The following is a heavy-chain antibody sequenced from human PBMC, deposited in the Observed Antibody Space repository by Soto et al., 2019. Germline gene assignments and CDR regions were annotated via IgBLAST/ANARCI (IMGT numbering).Heavy chain of an antibody. Sequence: GSLRLSCAASGFTFSSYWMSWVRQAPGKGLEWVANIKQDGSEKYYVDSVKGRFTISRDNAKNSLYLQMNSLRAEDTAVYYCARPMRAAAAAEIDAFDIWGQGTMVTVSS. D-gene: IGHD6-13*01. V-gene: IGHV3-7*01. CDR1: GFTFSSYW. CDR2: IKQDGSEK. J-gene: IGHJ3*02. CDR3: ARPMRAAAAAEIDAFDI.